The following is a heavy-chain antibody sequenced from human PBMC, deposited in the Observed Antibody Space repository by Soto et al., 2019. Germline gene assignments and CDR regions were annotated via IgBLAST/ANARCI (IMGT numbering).Heavy chain of an antibody. Sequence: QVRLVQSGAEVKRPGAAVKVSCKASGFDFTRYAMHWVRQAPGQGLEWMGWISPANSHTRYSEKLYGRVTVSWDTSASTVYMELTSLRSEDTAVYYCARGHHMSVAGVPWVWGQGTLVTVSS. D-gene: IGHD6-19*01. CDR1: GFDFTRYA. J-gene: IGHJ4*02. V-gene: IGHV1-3*01. CDR3: ARGHHMSVAGVPWV. CDR2: ISPANSHT.